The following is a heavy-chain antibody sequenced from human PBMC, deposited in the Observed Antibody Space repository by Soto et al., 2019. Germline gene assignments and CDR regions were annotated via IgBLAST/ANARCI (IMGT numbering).Heavy chain of an antibody. CDR1: GGSISSGGYY. Sequence: QVQLQESGPGLVKPSQTLSLTCTVSGGSISSGGYYWSWIRQHPGKGLEWIGYIYYSGSTYYNPSRRGRVTIPVDTSKSQLTRKRSPVTAPDTAVHYCARDHSRQLGMGWFDPWGQGTLVTVSS. CDR3: ARDHSRQLGMGWFDP. V-gene: IGHV4-31*03. D-gene: IGHD7-27*01. J-gene: IGHJ5*02. CDR2: IYYSGST.